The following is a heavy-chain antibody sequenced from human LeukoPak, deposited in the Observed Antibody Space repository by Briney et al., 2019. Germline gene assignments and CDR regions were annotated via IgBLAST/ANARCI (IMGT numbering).Heavy chain of an antibody. Sequence: GGSLRLSCAASGFTFNNYWMHWVGQTPGKGLVWVSRINSDGSTTNYADSVKGRFTISRDNAKNTLYLQMNSLRAEDTAVYYCAREDGYNYFDYWGQGTLVTVSS. CDR2: INSDGSTT. J-gene: IGHJ4*02. CDR1: GFTFNNYW. CDR3: AREDGYNYFDY. V-gene: IGHV3-74*01. D-gene: IGHD5-24*01.